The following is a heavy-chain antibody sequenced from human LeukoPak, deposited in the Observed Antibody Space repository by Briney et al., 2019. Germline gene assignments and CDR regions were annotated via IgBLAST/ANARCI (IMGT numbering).Heavy chain of an antibody. D-gene: IGHD5-24*01. J-gene: IGHJ4*02. V-gene: IGHV3-23*01. Sequence: GGSLRLSCAASGFTFSIYAMSWVRQAPGKGLQWVSSITSRGESTWYVDSVKGRFTISRDNSKNTLYLQMNSLRAEDTAVYYCAKDGYNPGPGYWGQGTLVTVSS. CDR3: AKDGYNPGPGY. CDR2: ITSRGEST. CDR1: GFTFSIYA.